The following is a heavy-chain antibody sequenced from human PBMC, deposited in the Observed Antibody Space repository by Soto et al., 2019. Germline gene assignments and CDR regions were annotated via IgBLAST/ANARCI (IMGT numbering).Heavy chain of an antibody. J-gene: IGHJ4*02. CDR2: IDWDDDK. CDR1: GFSLSTSGMR. Sequence: SGPTLVNPTQTLTLTCTFSGFSLSTSGMRVSWIRQPPGKALEWLARIDWDDDKFYSTSLKTRLTISKDTSKNQVVLTMTNMDPVDTATYYCERSSLQLWLDYWGQGTLVTVSS. V-gene: IGHV2-70*04. CDR3: ERSSLQLWLDY. D-gene: IGHD5-18*01.